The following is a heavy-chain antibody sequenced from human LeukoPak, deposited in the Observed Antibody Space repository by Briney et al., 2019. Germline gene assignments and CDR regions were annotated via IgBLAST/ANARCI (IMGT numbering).Heavy chain of an antibody. D-gene: IGHD1-26*01. J-gene: IGHJ4*02. V-gene: IGHV3-7*01. Sequence: GGSLRLSCAASGFPLSDYWMSWVRQAPGKGLEWVANIKQDGGEIYYVDSVKGRFTISGDNAKNSLYLQMNSLTAEDTAVYYCARDKIVGATHFDYWGQGTLVTVSS. CDR2: IKQDGGEI. CDR1: GFPLSDYW. CDR3: ARDKIVGATHFDY.